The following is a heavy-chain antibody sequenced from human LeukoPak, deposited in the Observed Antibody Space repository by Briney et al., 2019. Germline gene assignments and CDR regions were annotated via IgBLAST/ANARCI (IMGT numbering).Heavy chain of an antibody. CDR3: ARGLGDDSSSFHF. V-gene: IGHV1-8*01. D-gene: IGHD3-22*01. Sequence: ASVKVSCKASGYTFTSVDINWVRQATGQGLEWMGWLNPNTGNTGYAQKLRGRVTLIGHTSISTAYMGLSSLTSEDTAVYYCARGLGDDSSSFHFWGQGTLVTVSS. J-gene: IGHJ4*02. CDR1: GYTFTSVD. CDR2: LNPNTGNT.